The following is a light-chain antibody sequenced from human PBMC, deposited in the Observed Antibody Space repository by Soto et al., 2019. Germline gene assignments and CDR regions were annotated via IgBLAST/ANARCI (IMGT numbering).Light chain of an antibody. CDR3: QTWGTGIQV. Sequence: QSVLTQSPSASASLGASVKLTCTLSSGHSSYAIAWHQQQPEKGPRYLMKLNSDGSHSKGDGIPDRFSGSCSGAERYLTIAILQSEDEADYYCQTWGTGIQVFGGGTKLTVL. CDR1: SGHSSYA. CDR2: LNSDGSH. J-gene: IGLJ3*02. V-gene: IGLV4-69*01.